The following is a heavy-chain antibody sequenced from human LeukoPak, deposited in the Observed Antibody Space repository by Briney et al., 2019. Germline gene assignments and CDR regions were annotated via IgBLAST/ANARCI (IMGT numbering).Heavy chain of an antibody. CDR3: ARDPLWYDSSGYYLSRGPDAFDI. CDR1: GFTFDDYG. Sequence: RTGGSLRLSCAASGFTFDDYGMSLVRQAPGKGLEWVSGINWNGGSTGYADSVKGRFTISRDNAKNSLYLQMNSLRAEDTALYYCARDPLWYDSSGYYLSRGPDAFDIWGQGTMVTVSS. J-gene: IGHJ3*02. V-gene: IGHV3-20*04. CDR2: INWNGGST. D-gene: IGHD3-22*01.